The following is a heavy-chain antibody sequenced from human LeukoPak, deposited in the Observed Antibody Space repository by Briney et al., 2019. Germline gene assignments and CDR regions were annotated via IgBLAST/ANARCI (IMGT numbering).Heavy chain of an antibody. CDR3: ARGGDYYDSSGPLH. D-gene: IGHD3-22*01. CDR2: INPGGGNT. CDR1: GYTFTGNY. J-gene: IGHJ4*02. Sequence: GASVKVSCKASGYTFTGNYMHWVRQAPGQGLEWMGMINPGGGNTNYAQKFQGRVTITRDTSTSTVYMELSSLRSEDTAVYSCARGGDYYDSSGPLHWGQGTLVTVSS. V-gene: IGHV1-46*01.